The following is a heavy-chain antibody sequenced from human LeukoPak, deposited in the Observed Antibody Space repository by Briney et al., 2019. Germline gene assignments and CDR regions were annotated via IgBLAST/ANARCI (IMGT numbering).Heavy chain of an antibody. J-gene: IGHJ4*02. V-gene: IGHV3-23*01. CDR2: ISGGGGST. CDR3: ARDQDFRSGQYRRDLDY. D-gene: IGHD3-3*01. CDR1: GFTFTNYA. Sequence: PGGSLRLSCAASGFTFTNYAMSWVRQAPGKGLEWVSGISGGGGSTYYADSVKGRFTISKDNSKNTLYLQMNSLRAEDTAVYYCARDQDFRSGQYRRDLDYWGQGTLVTVSS.